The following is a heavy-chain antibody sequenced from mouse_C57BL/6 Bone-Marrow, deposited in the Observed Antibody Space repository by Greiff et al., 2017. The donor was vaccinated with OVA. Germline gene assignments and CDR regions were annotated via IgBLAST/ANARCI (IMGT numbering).Heavy chain of an antibody. CDR1: GFTFSDYY. J-gene: IGHJ2*01. D-gene: IGHD2-1*01. CDR3: ARRSYGNYCFDY. V-gene: IGHV5-12*01. Sequence: EVQLVESGGGLVQPGGSLKLSCAASGFTFSDYYMYWVRQTPEKRLEWVAYISNGGGSTYYPDTVKGRFTISRDSAKNTLYLQMSRLKSEDTAMYYCARRSYGNYCFDYWGQGTTLTVSS. CDR2: ISNGGGST.